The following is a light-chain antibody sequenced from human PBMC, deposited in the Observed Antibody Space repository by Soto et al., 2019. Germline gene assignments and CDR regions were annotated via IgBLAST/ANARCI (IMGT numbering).Light chain of an antibody. CDR1: QSVSSSY. CDR2: GAT. J-gene: IGKJ1*01. CDR3: QQYNNWPRT. V-gene: IGKV3-15*01. Sequence: EIVLTQSPGTLCLSRGERATLCCRASQSVSSSYLAWYQQRRGQAPRLLIYGATSRATGIPARFSGSGSGTEFTLTISSLQSEDFAVYSCQQYNNWPRTFGQGTKGDIK.